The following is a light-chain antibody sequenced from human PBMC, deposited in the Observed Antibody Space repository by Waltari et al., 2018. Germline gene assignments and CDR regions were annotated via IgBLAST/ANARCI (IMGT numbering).Light chain of an antibody. CDR3: QQYYNTSYT. J-gene: IGKJ2*01. V-gene: IGKV4-1*01. CDR2: WAS. CDR1: QSVLYSANNQNY. Sequence: DIVMTQSPDSLAVSLGERATINCKSSQSVLYSANNQNYLAWYQQKPGQPPKLLIYWASTRESGFPDRFSGSGSGADFTLTISSLQAEDVAVYYCQQYYNTSYTFGQGTKLEIK.